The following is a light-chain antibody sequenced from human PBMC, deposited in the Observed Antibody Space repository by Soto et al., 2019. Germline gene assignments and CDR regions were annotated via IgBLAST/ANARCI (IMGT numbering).Light chain of an antibody. J-gene: IGKJ1*01. Sequence: DIQMTQSPSTLSGSVGDRVTITCRASPTISSWLAWYQQKPGKAPKLLIYKAYTLKSGVPSRFSGSGSGTEFTLTISSLQPDDFATYYCQHYNSYSEAFGQGTKVELK. CDR1: PTISSW. CDR3: QHYNSYSEA. CDR2: KAY. V-gene: IGKV1-5*03.